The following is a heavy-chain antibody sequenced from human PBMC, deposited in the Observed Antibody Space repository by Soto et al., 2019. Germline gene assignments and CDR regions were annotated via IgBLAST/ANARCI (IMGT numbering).Heavy chain of an antibody. J-gene: IGHJ1*01. Sequence: QPGGSLRLSCTASGFTFGDYAMSWFRQAPGKGLEWVGFIRSKAYGGTTEYAASVKGRFTISRDDSKSIAYLQMNSLKTEDTAVYYCTRDQDIVVVPAAEGTILTEYFQHWGQGTLVTVSS. V-gene: IGHV3-49*03. CDR3: TRDQDIVVVPAAEGTILTEYFQH. CDR2: IRSKAYGGTT. CDR1: GFTFGDYA. D-gene: IGHD2-2*01.